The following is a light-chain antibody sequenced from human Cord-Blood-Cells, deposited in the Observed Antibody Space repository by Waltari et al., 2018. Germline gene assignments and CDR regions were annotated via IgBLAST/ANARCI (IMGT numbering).Light chain of an antibody. V-gene: IGLV2-11*01. J-gene: IGLJ1*01. CDR1: SSDVGGYNS. Sequence: QSALTQPRSVSGSPGQSVTLSCTGTSSDVGGYNSVSWYQQHPGKAPKLMIYDVSKRPSGVPDRFSGSKSGNTASLTISGLQAEDEADYYCCSYAGSYKVFGTGTKVTVL. CDR2: DVS. CDR3: CSYAGSYKV.